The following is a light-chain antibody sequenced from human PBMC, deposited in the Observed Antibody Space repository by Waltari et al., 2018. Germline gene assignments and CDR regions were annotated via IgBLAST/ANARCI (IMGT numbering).Light chain of an antibody. Sequence: DIQLTQSPSLLSASLGDRVTITCRASQGRSNYLAWYQQQPGKAPKLLISATSTLQSGVPSRFSGSGSGTEFTLTISDLQPEDFTTYYCQQYYGTPPTFGQGTKVEIK. CDR3: QQYYGTPPT. CDR1: QGRSNY. CDR2: ATS. J-gene: IGKJ1*01. V-gene: IGKV1-9*01.